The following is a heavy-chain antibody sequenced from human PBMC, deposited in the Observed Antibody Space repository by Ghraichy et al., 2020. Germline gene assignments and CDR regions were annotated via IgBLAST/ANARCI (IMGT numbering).Heavy chain of an antibody. V-gene: IGHV4-39*07. CDR3: ASANYYDSSGYPY. CDR1: GGTLSSSNYY. D-gene: IGHD3-22*01. J-gene: IGHJ4*02. CDR2: IYNSGST. Sequence: SETLSLTCTVSGGTLSSSNYYGGWIRQPPGKGLEWIGSIYNSGSTHYNPSFKSRVTISVDTSNNQFSLKLTSVTAADTAVYYCASANYYDSSGYPYWGQGTLVTVSS.